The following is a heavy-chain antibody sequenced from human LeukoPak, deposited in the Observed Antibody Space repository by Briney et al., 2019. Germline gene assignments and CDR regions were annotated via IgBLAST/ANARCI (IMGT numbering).Heavy chain of an antibody. D-gene: IGHD6-19*01. CDR1: GYTFTSYY. J-gene: IGHJ5*02. Sequence: GASVKVSCKASGYTFTSYYMHWVRQAPGQGLEWMGIINPSGGSTSYAQKFQGRVTMTRDTSTGTVYMELSSLRSEDTAVYYCARTGDSSGWYAWFDPWGQGTLVTVSS. CDR3: ARTGDSSGWYAWFDP. V-gene: IGHV1-46*01. CDR2: INPSGGST.